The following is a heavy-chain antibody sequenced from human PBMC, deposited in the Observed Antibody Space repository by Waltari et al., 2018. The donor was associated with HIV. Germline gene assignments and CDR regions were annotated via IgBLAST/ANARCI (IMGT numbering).Heavy chain of an antibody. D-gene: IGHD3-3*01. V-gene: IGHV3-9*01. Sequence: EVQLVESGGCLLQPGRSLSLSCAASAFTFDDYPMPWVRQHPGKGLEWISGLSLNSEITDYADSVKGRFTISRDNVKNLLYLQMNSLRPEDTALYYCAKGGSHLTIFEAWFDSWGQGTLVTVSS. J-gene: IGHJ5*01. CDR2: LSLNSEIT. CDR3: AKGGSHLTIFEAWFDS. CDR1: AFTFDDYP.